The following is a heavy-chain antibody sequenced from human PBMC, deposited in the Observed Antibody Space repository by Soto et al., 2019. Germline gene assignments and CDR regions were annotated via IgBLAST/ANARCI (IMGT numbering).Heavy chain of an antibody. V-gene: IGHV3-23*01. J-gene: IGHJ6*02. CDR3: AKPLPYGSGHYYYYGMDV. Sequence: EVQLLESGGGLVQPGGSLRLSCAASGFTFSSYAMSWVRQAPGKGLEWVSAISGSGGSTYYADSVKGRFTISRDNSKNTLYLQMNSLRAEDTAVYYCAKPLPYGSGHYYYYGMDVWGQGTTVTVSS. CDR2: ISGSGGST. D-gene: IGHD3-10*01. CDR1: GFTFSSYA.